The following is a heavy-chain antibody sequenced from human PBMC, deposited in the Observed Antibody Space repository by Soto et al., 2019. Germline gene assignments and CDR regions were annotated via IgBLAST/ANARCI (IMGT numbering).Heavy chain of an antibody. D-gene: IGHD6-13*01. CDR3: ARDYTAAGTDYYYYMDV. Sequence: GGSLRLSCAASGFTFSSYWMSWVRQAPGKGLEWVANIKQDGSEKYYVDSVKGRFTISRDNAKNSLYLQMNSLRAEDTAVYYCARDYTAAGTDYYYYMDVWGKGTTVTVSS. CDR1: GFTFSSYW. J-gene: IGHJ6*03. CDR2: IKQDGSEK. V-gene: IGHV3-7*01.